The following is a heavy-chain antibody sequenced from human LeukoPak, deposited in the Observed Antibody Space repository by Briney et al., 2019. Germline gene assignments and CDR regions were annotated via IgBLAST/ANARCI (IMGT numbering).Heavy chain of an antibody. J-gene: IGHJ6*03. CDR2: IYSAGNT. Sequence: PGGSLRLSCAASGFTVSSNYMSWVRQPPGKGLEWLSVIYSAGNTYYADSVKGRFTISRDDSKNTLYLQMNSLRAEDTAVYYCVRDTRPGYYYYMDVWGKGTTVTISS. CDR3: VRDTRPGYYYYMDV. CDR1: GFTVSSNY. D-gene: IGHD1-26*01. V-gene: IGHV3-66*01.